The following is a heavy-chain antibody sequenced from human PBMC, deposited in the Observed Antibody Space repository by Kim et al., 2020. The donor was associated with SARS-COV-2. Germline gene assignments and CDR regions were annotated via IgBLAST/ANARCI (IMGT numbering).Heavy chain of an antibody. CDR1: GGSFSGYY. V-gene: IGHV4-34*01. CDR3: ARAVLVYASFVYYYYGMDV. CDR2: INHSGST. D-gene: IGHD2-8*01. J-gene: IGHJ6*02. Sequence: SETLSLTCAVYGGSFSGYYWSWIRQPPGKGLEWIGEINHSGSTNYNPSLKSRVTISVDTSKNQFSLKLSSVTAADTAVYYCARAVLVYASFVYYYYGMDVWGQGTTVTVSS.